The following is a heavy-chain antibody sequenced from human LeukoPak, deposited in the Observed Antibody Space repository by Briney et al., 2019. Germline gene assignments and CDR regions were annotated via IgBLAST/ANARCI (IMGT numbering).Heavy chain of an antibody. Sequence: PGGSLRLSCAASGFTFNTFGMNWVRQAPGKGLEWLSYISSVANTMYYADSVKGRFTISRDNAKNSLHLQMNSLRAEDTAVYYCARVGSLYLGDFDYWGQGTQVTVSS. D-gene: IGHD3-16*01. V-gene: IGHV3-48*01. CDR2: ISSVANTM. J-gene: IGHJ4*02. CDR3: ARVGSLYLGDFDY. CDR1: GFTFNTFG.